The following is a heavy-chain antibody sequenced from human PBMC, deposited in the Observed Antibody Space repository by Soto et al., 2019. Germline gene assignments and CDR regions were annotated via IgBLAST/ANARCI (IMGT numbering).Heavy chain of an antibody. D-gene: IGHD3-10*01. CDR2: IWYDGSYK. Sequence: GGSLRLSCAASGITFSNTGMHWVRQAPGKGLEWVALIWYDGSYKYYADSVKGRFTISRDISKNTLYLQMNSLRAEDTAVYYCARQYYYGSFFDYYGMDVWGQGTTGTVSS. CDR3: ARQYYYGSFFDYYGMDV. V-gene: IGHV3-33*01. CDR1: GITFSNTG. J-gene: IGHJ6*02.